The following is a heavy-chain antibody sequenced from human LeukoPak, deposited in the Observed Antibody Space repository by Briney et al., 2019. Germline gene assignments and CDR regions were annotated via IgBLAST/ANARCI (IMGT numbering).Heavy chain of an antibody. V-gene: IGHV3-30*04. CDR1: GFTFSSYA. CDR2: ISYDGSNK. Sequence: GGSLRLSCAASGFTFSSYAMHWVRQAPGKGLEWVAVISYDGSNKYYADSVKGRFTISRDNSKNTLYLQMNSLRAEDTAAYYCARDRAAAGFDAFDIWGQGTMVTVSS. CDR3: ARDRAAAGFDAFDI. J-gene: IGHJ3*02. D-gene: IGHD6-13*01.